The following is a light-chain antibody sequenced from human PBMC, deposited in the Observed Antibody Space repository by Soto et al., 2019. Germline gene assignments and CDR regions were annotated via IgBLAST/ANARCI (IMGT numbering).Light chain of an antibody. Sequence: EIVMTQSPATLSVSPGERDTLSCRASQSIRNNLIWYQQKSGQAPRLLIYGASTRATGIPARFSGSGSGTEFTLTISSLQSEDFAVYYCQQYDNWPPYTFGQGTNVEIK. V-gene: IGKV3-15*01. CDR3: QQYDNWPPYT. CDR1: QSIRNN. CDR2: GAS. J-gene: IGKJ2*01.